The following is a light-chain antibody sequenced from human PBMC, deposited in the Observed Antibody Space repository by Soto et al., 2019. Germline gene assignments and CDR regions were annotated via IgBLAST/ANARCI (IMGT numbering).Light chain of an antibody. J-gene: IGLJ1*01. CDR3: SSFTSNHIYV. CDR2: GVT. CDR1: HNDIGTYEY. V-gene: IGLV2-14*03. Sequence: HSALTQPTSVSGSPGQAITISCTGNHNDIGTYEYVSWYQQHPGRAPRLLIQGVTTRPSGISGRFSASKSGLTASLTISGLQHEDEADYYCSSFTSNHIYVFGPGTKV.